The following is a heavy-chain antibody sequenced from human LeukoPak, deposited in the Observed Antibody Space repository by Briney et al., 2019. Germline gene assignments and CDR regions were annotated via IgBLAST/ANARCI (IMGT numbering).Heavy chain of an antibody. D-gene: IGHD3-22*01. J-gene: IGHJ6*03. Sequence: PGGSLRLSCAASGFTFSSYGMHWVRQAPGKGLEWVAVISYDGSNKYYADSVKGRFTISRDNSKNTLYLQMNSLRAEDTAVYYCAKTFTDSSGYPDYYYYMDVWGKGTTVTVSS. CDR1: GFTFSSYG. V-gene: IGHV3-30*18. CDR3: AKTFTDSSGYPDYYYYMDV. CDR2: ISYDGSNK.